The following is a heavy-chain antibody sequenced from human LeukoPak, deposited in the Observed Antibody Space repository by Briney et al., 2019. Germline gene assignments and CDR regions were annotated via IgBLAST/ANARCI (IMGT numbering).Heavy chain of an antibody. CDR3: ARCSQNYYDSSGYDY. D-gene: IGHD3-22*01. CDR1: GFTFSSYS. Sequence: GGSLRLSCAASGFTFSSYSMNWVRQAPGKGLEWVANIKQDGSEKYYVDSVKGRFTISRDNAKNSLYLQMNSLRAEDTAVYYCARCSQNYYDSSGYDYWGQGTLVTVSS. CDR2: IKQDGSEK. J-gene: IGHJ4*02. V-gene: IGHV3-7*01.